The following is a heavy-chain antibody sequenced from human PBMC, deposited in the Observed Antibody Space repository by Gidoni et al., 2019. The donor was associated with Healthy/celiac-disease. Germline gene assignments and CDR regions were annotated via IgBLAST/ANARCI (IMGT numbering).Heavy chain of an antibody. Sequence: QVQLQESGPGLVKPSETLSLPCTVSGYSISSGSYWGWIRQPPGKGLEWIGSIYPSGSTYYNPSLKSRVTISVDTSKNQFSLKLSSVTAADTAVYYCASTSVGQWLADKYYFDYWGQGTLVTVSS. J-gene: IGHJ4*02. CDR3: ASTSVGQWLADKYYFDY. CDR1: GYSISSGSY. D-gene: IGHD6-19*01. V-gene: IGHV4-38-2*02. CDR2: IYPSGST.